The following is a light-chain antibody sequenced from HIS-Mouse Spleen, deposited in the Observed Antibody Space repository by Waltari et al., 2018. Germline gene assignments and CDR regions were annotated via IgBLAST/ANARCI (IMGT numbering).Light chain of an antibody. CDR1: SSDVGSYNL. J-gene: IGLJ2*01. CDR2: EGS. CDR3: CSYAGSSTYVV. Sequence: QSALTQPASVSGSPGQSTTISCTGTSSDVGSYNLVSWYQQHPGKAPILMIYEGSKRSSGVSNRFAYSKSGNTASLTISGLQAEDEADYYCCSYAGSSTYVVFGGGTKLTVL. V-gene: IGLV2-23*01.